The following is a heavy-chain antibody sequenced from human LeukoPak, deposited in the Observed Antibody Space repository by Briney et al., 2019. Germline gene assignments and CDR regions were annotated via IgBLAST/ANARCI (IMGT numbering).Heavy chain of an antibody. CDR3: AREFNGSPDY. CDR2: VYYSGAT. V-gene: IGHV4-39*02. Sequence: PSETLSLSCIVSGGSIISSTYFWGWIRQPPGKGLEWIGSVYYSGATYYNPSLKSRVTISVDTSKNQLLLNLRSVTAADTAMYYCAREFNGSPDYLGQGTLVTVSS. J-gene: IGHJ4*02. D-gene: IGHD6-25*01. CDR1: GGSIISSTYF.